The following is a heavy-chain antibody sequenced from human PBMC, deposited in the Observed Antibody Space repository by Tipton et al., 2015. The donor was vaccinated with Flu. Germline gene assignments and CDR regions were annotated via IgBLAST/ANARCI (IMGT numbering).Heavy chain of an antibody. CDR1: GGPISSGTYH. CDR2: IDYSGST. CDR3: AGDPWAFPYYFDY. D-gene: IGHD7-27*01. V-gene: IGHV4-39*07. Sequence: TLSLTCTVSGGPISSGTYHWGWIRQPPAKGLEWIGTIDYSGSTYYNPSLKSRVTISVDTSKNQFSLKVSSVTAADTAIYYCAGDPWAFPYYFDYWGQGTLMTVSS. J-gene: IGHJ4*02.